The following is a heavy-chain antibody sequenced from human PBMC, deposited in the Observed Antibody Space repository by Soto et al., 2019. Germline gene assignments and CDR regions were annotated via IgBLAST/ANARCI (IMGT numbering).Heavy chain of an antibody. CDR1: GGSISSYY. CDR2: IYYSGST. V-gene: IGHV4-59*01. D-gene: IGHD2-21*02. Sequence: SETLSLTCTVSGGSISSYYWSWIRQPPGKGLEWIGYIYYSGSTNYNPSLKSRVTISVDTSKNQFSLKLSSVTAADTAVYYCETLPPRIVVMTLPFPSWGQGTLVTVSS. CDR3: ETLPPRIVVMTLPFPS. J-gene: IGHJ4*02.